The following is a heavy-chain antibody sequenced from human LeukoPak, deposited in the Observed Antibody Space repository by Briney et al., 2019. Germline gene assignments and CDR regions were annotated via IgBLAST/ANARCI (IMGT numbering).Heavy chain of an antibody. CDR3: AREHDSSGYYPPSFDY. Sequence: GGSLRLSCAASGFTFSSYWMSWVRQAPGKGLEWVANIKQDGSEKYYVDSVKGRFTISRDNAKNSLYLQMNSLRAEDTAVYYCAREHDSSGYYPPSFDYWGQGTLVTVSS. V-gene: IGHV3-7*01. CDR2: IKQDGSEK. CDR1: GFTFSSYW. D-gene: IGHD3-22*01. J-gene: IGHJ4*02.